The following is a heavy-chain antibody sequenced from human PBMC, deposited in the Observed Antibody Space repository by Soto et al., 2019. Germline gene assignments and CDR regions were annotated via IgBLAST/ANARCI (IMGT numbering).Heavy chain of an antibody. CDR2: IYYSGST. D-gene: IGHD2-2*01. CDR1: GGSISSYY. CDR3: ARGTRRLGYCSSTSCLPYY. J-gene: IGHJ4*02. Sequence: SETLSLTCTVSGGSISSYYWSWIRQPPGKGLEWIGYIYYSGSTNYNPSLKSRVTISVDTSKNQFSLKLSSVTAADTAVYYCARGTRRLGYCSSTSCLPYYWGQGTLVTVSS. V-gene: IGHV4-59*01.